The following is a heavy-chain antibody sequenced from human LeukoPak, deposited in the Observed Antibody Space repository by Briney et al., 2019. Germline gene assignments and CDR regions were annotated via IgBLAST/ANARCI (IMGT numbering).Heavy chain of an antibody. CDR2: SNTNSGGT. J-gene: IGHJ4*02. CDR3: AGLAVAGSPFDY. CDR1: GYPVAAYL. D-gene: IGHD6-19*01. V-gene: IGHV1-2*02. Sequence: VSVKVCCKASGYPVAAYLMHWVGQAASQRREWMGWSNTNSGGTNYAQKFQGRVTMTRDTSISTAYMELSRLRSDDTAVYYCAGLAVAGSPFDYWGQGTLVTVSS.